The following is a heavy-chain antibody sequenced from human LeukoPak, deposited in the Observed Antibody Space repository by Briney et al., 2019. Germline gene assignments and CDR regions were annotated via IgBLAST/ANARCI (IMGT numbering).Heavy chain of an antibody. CDR1: GFTFSSYG. Sequence: SGGSLRLSCAASGFTFSSYGMHWVRQAPGKGLEWVAVISYDGSNKYYADSVKGRFTISRDNSKNTLYLQMNSLRAKDTAVYYCAKDAARDEYYFDYWGQGTLVTVSS. CDR3: AKDAARDEYYFDY. J-gene: IGHJ4*02. CDR2: ISYDGSNK. D-gene: IGHD6-6*01. V-gene: IGHV3-30*18.